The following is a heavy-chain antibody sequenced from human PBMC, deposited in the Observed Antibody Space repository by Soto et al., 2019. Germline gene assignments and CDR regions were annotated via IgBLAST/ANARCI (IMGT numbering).Heavy chain of an antibody. V-gene: IGHV4-30-2*01. Sequence: QLQLQESGSGLVKPSQTLSLTCAVSGGSISSGGYSWSWIRQPPGKGLEWIGYIYHSGSTYYNPSLKSRVTISVDRSKNQSSLKLSSVTAADTAVDDCASAYERSEAFDIWGQGTMITVSS. CDR2: IYHSGST. D-gene: IGHD3-22*01. J-gene: IGHJ3*02. CDR3: ASAYERSEAFDI. CDR1: GGSISSGGYS.